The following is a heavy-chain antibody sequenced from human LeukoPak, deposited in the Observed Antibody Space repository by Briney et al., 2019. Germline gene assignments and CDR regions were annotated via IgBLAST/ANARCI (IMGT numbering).Heavy chain of an antibody. V-gene: IGHV4-59*08. J-gene: IGHJ5*02. CDR2: IYYSGST. Sequence: SETLSLTCSVSDGSIRSYYWSWIRQPPGKGLEWIGYIYYSGSTKYNPSLKSRVAISVDTSKNQFSLKLSSVTAADTAVYYCARHGCGGGSCYFNWFDPWGQGTLVTVSS. D-gene: IGHD2-15*01. CDR3: ARHGCGGGSCYFNWFDP. CDR1: DGSIRSYY.